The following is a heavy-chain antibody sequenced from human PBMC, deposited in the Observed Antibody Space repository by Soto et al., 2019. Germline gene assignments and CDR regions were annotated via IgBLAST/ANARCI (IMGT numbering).Heavy chain of an antibody. J-gene: IGHJ3*02. Sequence: EVQLLESGGGLVQPGGSLRLSCAASGFTFSRYAMTWVRQTPGQGLRWVSTVTPGGDKTYPADSVKGRFTISRYTSKTTLYLQMNSLRVEDTARYHCARIYSRDYDICGQGTMVTVSS. V-gene: IGHV3-23*01. CDR2: VTPGGDKT. D-gene: IGHD2-15*01. CDR1: GFTFSRYA. CDR3: ARIYSRDYDI.